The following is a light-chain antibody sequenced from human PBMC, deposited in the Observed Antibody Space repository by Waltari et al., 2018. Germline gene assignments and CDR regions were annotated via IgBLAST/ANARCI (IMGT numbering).Light chain of an antibody. J-gene: IGKJ2*01. CDR2: KAS. V-gene: IGKV1-5*03. Sequence: DIQMTQSPSTLSASEGDRVTLTCRASQSINYWLAWYQQKPGKAPKLLIYKASTLETGVPSRFSGSGSGTEFTLTIGSLQPDDFAIYYCQQYYSIPYTFGQGTKLEIK. CDR1: QSINYW. CDR3: QQYYSIPYT.